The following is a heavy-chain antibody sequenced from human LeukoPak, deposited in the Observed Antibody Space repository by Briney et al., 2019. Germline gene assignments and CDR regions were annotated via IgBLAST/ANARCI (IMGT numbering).Heavy chain of an antibody. CDR2: INPNSGGT. Sequence: GASVKVSCKASGYTFTGYYMHWVRQAPGQGLEWMGWINPNSGGTNYAQKFQGRVTMTRDTSISTAYMELSRLRSDDTAVYYCARGTRGFMTTVVTQGYWGQGTLVTVSS. D-gene: IGHD4-23*01. J-gene: IGHJ4*02. V-gene: IGHV1-2*02. CDR1: GYTFTGYY. CDR3: ARGTRGFMTTVVTQGY.